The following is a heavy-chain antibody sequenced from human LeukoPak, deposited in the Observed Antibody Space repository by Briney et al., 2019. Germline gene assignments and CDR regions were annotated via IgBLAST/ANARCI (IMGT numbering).Heavy chain of an antibody. CDR1: GGSISSYY. CDR2: IYTSGST. CDR3: ARQSGYSPTYYYYYYMDV. D-gene: IGHD3-3*01. V-gene: IGHV4-4*07. J-gene: IGHJ6*03. Sequence: SETLSLTCTVSGGSISSYYWSWIRQPAGKGLEWIGRIYTSGSTNYNPSLKSRVTISVDTSKNQFSLKLSSVTAADTAVYYCARQSGYSPTYYYYYYMDVWGKGTTVTVSS.